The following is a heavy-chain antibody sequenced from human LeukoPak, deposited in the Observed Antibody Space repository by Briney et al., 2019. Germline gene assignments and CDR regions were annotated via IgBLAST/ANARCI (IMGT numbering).Heavy chain of an antibody. D-gene: IGHD3-3*01. CDR1: GVSITRYY. CDR3: ARSYDFWSGDSQFDY. J-gene: IGHJ4*02. Sequence: PSETLSLTCAVSGVSITRYYWTWIRQPPGKGLEYIAYIYYSGSTSYNPSLKSRVTISVDTSKNQFSLKLSSVTAADTAVYYCARSYDFWSGDSQFDYWGQGTLVTVPS. CDR2: IYYSGST. V-gene: IGHV4-59*01.